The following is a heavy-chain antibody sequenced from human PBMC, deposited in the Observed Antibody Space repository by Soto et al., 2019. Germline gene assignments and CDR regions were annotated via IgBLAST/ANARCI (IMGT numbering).Heavy chain of an antibody. D-gene: IGHD5-18*01. CDR1: GGTFNNYA. J-gene: IGHJ5*02. V-gene: IGHV1-69*06. Sequence: QVQLVQSGAEVKQPGSSVKVSCRASGGTFNNYAVSWVRPAPGQGLEWMGGIIPRFGPPNHSPEFQCRVTFTADTSMHTFYMELSSLKSEDTAIYYCGRALGYSTRGWLDPWGQGTLVTVSS. CDR2: IIPRFGPP. CDR3: GRALGYSTRGWLDP.